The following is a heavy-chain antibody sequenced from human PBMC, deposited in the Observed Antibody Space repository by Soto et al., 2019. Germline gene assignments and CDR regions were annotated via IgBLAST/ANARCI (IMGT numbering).Heavy chain of an antibody. V-gene: IGHV1-69*18. CDR3: AKEGSWDGGGGKS. CDR1: GVTFSSYA. CDR2: IIPVFRTS. Sequence: QVQLVQSGAELKKPGSSVKVSCSASGVTFSSYAFTWVRQAPGQGLEWMGNIIPVFRTSNYAQGFQGRLTISADESTTTIYMELSSLRSEDKAVYFCAKEGSWDGGGGKSWGQGNLVIVSS. J-gene: IGHJ4*02. D-gene: IGHD3-16*01.